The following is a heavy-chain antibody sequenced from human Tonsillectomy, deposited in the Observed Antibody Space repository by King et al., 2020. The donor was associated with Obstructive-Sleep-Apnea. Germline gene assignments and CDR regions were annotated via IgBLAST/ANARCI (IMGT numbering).Heavy chain of an antibody. J-gene: IGHJ3*02. CDR2: ISSSGSTI. D-gene: IGHD6-13*01. V-gene: IGHV3-11*01. CDR3: AGGWEFTSSWGAAFDI. Sequence: VQLVESGGGLVKPGGSLRLSCAASGFTFIDYYMTWIRQAPGKGLEWVSYISSSGSTIYSADSVKGRFTMSRDNAKNSLYLHMNSLRVEDTAVYYCAGGWEFTSSWGAAFDIWGQGTMVTVSS. CDR1: GFTFIDYY.